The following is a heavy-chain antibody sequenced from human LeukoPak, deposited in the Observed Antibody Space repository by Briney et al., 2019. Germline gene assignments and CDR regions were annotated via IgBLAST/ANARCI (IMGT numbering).Heavy chain of an antibody. CDR3: ARSSSGWYVDY. D-gene: IGHD6-19*01. Sequence: GASVTVSCKAFGYTFTGYYIHWVRQAPGQGLEWMGWINPNSGGTNYAQKFQGRVTMTRDTSISTAYMELSRLRSDDTAMYYCARSSSGWYVDYWGQGTLVTVSS. CDR1: GYTFTGYY. J-gene: IGHJ4*02. V-gene: IGHV1-2*02. CDR2: INPNSGGT.